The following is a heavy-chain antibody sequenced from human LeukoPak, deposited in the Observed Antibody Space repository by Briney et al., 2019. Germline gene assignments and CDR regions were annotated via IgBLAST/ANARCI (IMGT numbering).Heavy chain of an antibody. J-gene: IGHJ4*02. D-gene: IGHD4-17*01. CDR1: GGSFSGYY. CDR2: INHSGST. V-gene: IGHV4-34*01. CDR3: ARGGDYGDYIDY. Sequence: SETLSLTCAVYGGSFSGYYWSWIRQPPGKGLEWIGEINHSGSTNYNPSLKSRVTISVDTSKNQFSLKLSSVTAADTAVYCCARGGDYGDYIDYWGQGTLVTVSS.